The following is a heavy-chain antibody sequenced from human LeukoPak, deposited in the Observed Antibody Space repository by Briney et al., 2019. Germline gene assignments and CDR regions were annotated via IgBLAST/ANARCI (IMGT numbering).Heavy chain of an antibody. CDR3: ARDRTYSSGWYFHGHFDY. V-gene: IGHV3-33*01. CDR2: MWYDGSNK. Sequence: GGSLRLSCAASVYTFSSYGMHWPRQAPGKGLEWVTVMWYDGSNKYCADSVKRRFTIYGDNSKNTLYLQMNSLRAEDTAVYYCARDRTYSSGWYFHGHFDYWGQGTLVTVSS. J-gene: IGHJ4*02. CDR1: VYTFSSYG. D-gene: IGHD6-19*01.